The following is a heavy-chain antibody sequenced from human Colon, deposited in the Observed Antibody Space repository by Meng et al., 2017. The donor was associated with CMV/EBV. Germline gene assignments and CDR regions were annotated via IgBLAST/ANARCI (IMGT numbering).Heavy chain of an antibody. CDR1: GFTFTDYS. J-gene: IGHJ6*01. V-gene: IGHV3-21*01. CDR2: ISSRSTYI. CDR3: ASGGGSGSYFAYGMDV. Sequence: GESLKISCATSGFTFTDYSLNWVRQAPGKGLEWVSSISSRSTYISYADSVKGRFTVSRDDAKNSLYLQMDSLRAEDTAGYYCASGGGSGSYFAYGMDVWGQGTKVTVSS. D-gene: IGHD3-10*01.